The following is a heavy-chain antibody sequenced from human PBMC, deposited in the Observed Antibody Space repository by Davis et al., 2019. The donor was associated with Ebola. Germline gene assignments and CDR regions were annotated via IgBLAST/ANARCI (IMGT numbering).Heavy chain of an antibody. CDR2: FIPVFHAP. D-gene: IGHD2-15*01. V-gene: IGHV1-69*13. CDR3: ARARGYCSDTSCPAYGMDV. Sequence: SVKVSCKAPGGTFSSYEIIWVRQAPGQGLEWKGGFIPVFHAPNYAQKFQGRVTITADESMSTVYLEMSSLTSENTAVYYCARARGYCSDTSCPAYGMDVWGQGTTVIVSS. CDR1: GGTFSSYE. J-gene: IGHJ6*02.